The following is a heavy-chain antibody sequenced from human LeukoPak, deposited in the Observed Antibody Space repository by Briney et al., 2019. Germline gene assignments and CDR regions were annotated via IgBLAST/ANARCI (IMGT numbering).Heavy chain of an antibody. Sequence: SETLSLTCAVYGGPFSGYYWSWIRQPPGKGLEWIGEINHSGSTNYNPSLKSRVTISVDTSKNQFSLKLSSVTAADTAVYYCATASQRSPYSSSSAGWFDPWGQGTLVTVSS. J-gene: IGHJ5*02. D-gene: IGHD6-6*01. CDR1: GGPFSGYY. CDR3: ATASQRSPYSSSSAGWFDP. CDR2: INHSGST. V-gene: IGHV4-34*01.